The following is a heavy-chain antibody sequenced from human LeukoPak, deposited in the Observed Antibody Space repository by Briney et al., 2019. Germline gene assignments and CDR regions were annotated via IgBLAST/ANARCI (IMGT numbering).Heavy chain of an antibody. V-gene: IGHV3-30*18. CDR1: GFTFSSYG. Sequence: GGSLRLSCAASGFTFSSYGMHWVRQAPGKGLEWVAVISYDGSNKYYADSVKGRFTISRGNSKNTLYLQMNSLRAEDTAVYYCAKVSIAAAGAYYFDYWGQGTLVTVSS. D-gene: IGHD6-13*01. CDR2: ISYDGSNK. CDR3: AKVSIAAAGAYYFDY. J-gene: IGHJ4*02.